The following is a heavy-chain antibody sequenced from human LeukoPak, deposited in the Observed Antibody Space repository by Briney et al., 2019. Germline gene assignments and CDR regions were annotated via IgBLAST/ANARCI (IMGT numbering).Heavy chain of an antibody. J-gene: IGHJ4*02. D-gene: IGHD4-17*01. CDR1: GFTFSSFA. V-gene: IGHV3-23*01. CDR3: AKDLPDYGDYIEGY. Sequence: SGGSLRLSCAASGFTFSSFAMSWVRQAPGKGLEWVSTISGSGGTTNYADSVKGRFTFSRGNSKKMVYPQMNSLRVEDTAVYYCAKDLPDYGDYIEGYWGQGTLVTVSS. CDR2: ISGSGGTT.